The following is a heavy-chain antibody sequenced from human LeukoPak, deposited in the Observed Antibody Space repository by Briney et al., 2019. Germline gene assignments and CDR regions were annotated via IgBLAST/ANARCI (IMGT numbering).Heavy chain of an antibody. Sequence: GASVKVSCKVSGYTLTELSMHWVRQAPGKGLEWMGGFDPGDDETIYAQKFQGRVTMTEDTSTDTAYLELSSLRSEDTAVYFCATEKDLLLDSWGQGTPVTVSS. J-gene: IGHJ5*01. CDR1: GYTLTELS. V-gene: IGHV1-24*01. D-gene: IGHD1-26*01. CDR3: ATEKDLLLDS. CDR2: FDPGDDET.